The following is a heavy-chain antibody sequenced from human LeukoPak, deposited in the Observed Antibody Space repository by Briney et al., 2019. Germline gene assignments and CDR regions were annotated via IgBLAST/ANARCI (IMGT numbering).Heavy chain of an antibody. Sequence: SETLSLTCTVSGGSISSYYWSWIRQPPGKGLEWTGYIYYSGSTNYNPSLKSRVTISVDTSKNQFSLKLSSVTAADTAVYYCARRGYSYGYSGYYYYGMDVWGQGTTVTVSS. CDR3: ARRGYSYGYSGYYYYGMDV. CDR2: IYYSGST. J-gene: IGHJ6*02. V-gene: IGHV4-59*08. CDR1: GGSISSYY. D-gene: IGHD5-18*01.